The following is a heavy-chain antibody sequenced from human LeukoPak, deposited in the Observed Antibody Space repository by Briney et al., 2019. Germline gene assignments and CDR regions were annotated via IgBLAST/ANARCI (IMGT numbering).Heavy chain of an antibody. J-gene: IGHJ4*02. D-gene: IGHD2-2*01. Sequence: PSETLSLTCTVSGYSISSGYYWGWIRQPPGKGLEWIGSIYHSGSTHYNPSLKSRVTISVDTSKNQFSLKLSSVTAADTAVYYCARGVGCSSTSCLPYYFDYWGQGTLVTVSS. CDR3: ARGVGCSSTSCLPYYFDY. CDR2: IYHSGST. CDR1: GYSISSGYY. V-gene: IGHV4-38-2*02.